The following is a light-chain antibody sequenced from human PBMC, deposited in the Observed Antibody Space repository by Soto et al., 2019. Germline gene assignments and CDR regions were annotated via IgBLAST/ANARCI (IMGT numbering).Light chain of an antibody. J-gene: IGKJ4*01. CDR3: QQYHSYPLT. CDR1: QGISSW. CDR2: GAS. Sequence: DIQMTQSPSSLSASVGDRVTITCRASQGISSWLAWYQQKPEKAPKSLIYGASNLQSGVPSRFSGSGSGTDFTLTISNLQPEDFATYVCQQYHSYPLTFGGGTKVEIK. V-gene: IGKV1D-16*01.